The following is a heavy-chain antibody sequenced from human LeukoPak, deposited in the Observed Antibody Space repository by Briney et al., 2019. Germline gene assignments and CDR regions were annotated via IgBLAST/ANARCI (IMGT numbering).Heavy chain of an antibody. V-gene: IGHV3-23*01. Sequence: GGSLRLSCAASGFTFSNYAMGWVRQAPGKGLEWVSSLTSSGGSTYYADSVKGRFTISRDNSKNTLYLQMNSLRAEDTAVYYCAKPRPSYSSSWYDHWGQGTLVTVSS. J-gene: IGHJ5*02. CDR2: LTSSGGST. CDR3: AKPRPSYSSSWYDH. CDR1: GFTFSNYA. D-gene: IGHD6-13*01.